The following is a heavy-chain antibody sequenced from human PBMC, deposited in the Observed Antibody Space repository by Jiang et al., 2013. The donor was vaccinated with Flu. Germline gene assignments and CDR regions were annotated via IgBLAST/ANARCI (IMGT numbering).Heavy chain of an antibody. J-gene: IGHJ4*02. D-gene: IGHD3-10*01. CDR3: ARVSGSKYYFDY. CDR2: ISYDGDNK. CDR1: GFTFSTYA. V-gene: IGHV3-30-3*01. Sequence: VQLVESGGGVVQPGRSLRLSCAASGFTFSTYAMHWVRQAPGKGLEWVVIISYDGDNKHYADSVKGRFTISRDNSKNTLYLQMNSLRAEDTAVYYCARVSGSKYYFDYWGQGTWSPSP.